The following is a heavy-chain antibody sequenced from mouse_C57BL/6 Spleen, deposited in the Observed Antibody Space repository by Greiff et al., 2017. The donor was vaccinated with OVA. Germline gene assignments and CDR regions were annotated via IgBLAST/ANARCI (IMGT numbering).Heavy chain of an antibody. CDR3: TRGGSPRGYFDY. CDR2: IDPETGGT. CDR1: GYTFTDYE. D-gene: IGHD3-1*01. V-gene: IGHV1-15*01. Sequence: VQLQQSGAELVRPGASVTLSCKASGYTFTDYEMHWVKQTPVHGLEWIGAIDPETGGTAYNQKFQGKAILTADKSSSKAYMELRSLTSEDSAVYYCTRGGSPRGYFDYWGQGTTRTVSS. J-gene: IGHJ2*01.